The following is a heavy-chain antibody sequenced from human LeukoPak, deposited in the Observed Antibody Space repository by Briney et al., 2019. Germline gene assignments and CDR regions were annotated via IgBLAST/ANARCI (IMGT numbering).Heavy chain of an antibody. Sequence: ASVKVSCKASGGTFSSYAISWVRQAPGQGLEWIGRIIPIFDTANYAQKFQGRVTITTDKSTSTAYMEVSSLRSEDTAVYCCAREVGGNWFDPWGQGTLVTVSS. CDR3: AREVGGNWFDP. CDR2: IIPIFDTA. D-gene: IGHD2-15*01. CDR1: GGTFSSYA. J-gene: IGHJ5*02. V-gene: IGHV1-69*05.